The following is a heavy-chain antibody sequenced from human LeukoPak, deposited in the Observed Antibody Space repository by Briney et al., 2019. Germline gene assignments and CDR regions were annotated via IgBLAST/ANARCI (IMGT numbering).Heavy chain of an antibody. CDR1: GGSISSYY. CDR3: ARWGDGDYYSDY. D-gene: IGHD4-17*01. Sequence: PPETLSLTCTVSGGSISSYYWSWIRQPPGKGLGWIGYIYYSGSTNYNPSLRSRVTISVDTSKNQFSLKLSSVTAADTAVYYCARWGDGDYYSDYWGQGTLVTVSS. V-gene: IGHV4-59*01. J-gene: IGHJ4*02. CDR2: IYYSGST.